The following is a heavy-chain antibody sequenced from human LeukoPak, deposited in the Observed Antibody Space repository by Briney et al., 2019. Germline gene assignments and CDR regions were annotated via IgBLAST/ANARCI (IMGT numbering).Heavy chain of an antibody. CDR1: GYTFTGYY. CDR2: IYLNSGVT. V-gene: IGHV1-2*06. J-gene: IGHJ3*02. CDR3: GRVVLRFLEWNLGI. Sequence: ASVKVSCKASGYTFTGYYLHWIRQAPGQGLEWMGQIYLNSGVTKYAQKFQGRVTMTRDMSINTAYMDLSRLTSDDTAVYYCGRVVLRFLEWNLGIWGQGTMVTVSS. D-gene: IGHD3-3*01.